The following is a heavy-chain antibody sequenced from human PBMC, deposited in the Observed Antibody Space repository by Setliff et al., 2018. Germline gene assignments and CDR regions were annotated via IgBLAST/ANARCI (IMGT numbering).Heavy chain of an antibody. CDR1: GFTLSTYS. Sequence: GSLRLSCAASGFTLSTYSMHWVRQAPGKGLAWVSSISPYSDYIYYADSVKGRFTISRDNAKNSLYLQMNSLGAEDTAVYFCARSPANGGHDAFDVWGQGTMVTVSS. CDR2: ISPYSDYI. CDR3: ARSPANGGHDAFDV. V-gene: IGHV3-21*06. D-gene: IGHD6-25*01. J-gene: IGHJ3*01.